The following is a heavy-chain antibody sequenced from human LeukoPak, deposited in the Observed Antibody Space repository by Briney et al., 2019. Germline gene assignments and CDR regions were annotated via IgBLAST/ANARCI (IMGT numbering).Heavy chain of an antibody. Sequence: ASVKVSCKASGYTFTSYDINWVRQATGQGLERMGWMNANSGNTGYAQKFQGRVTTTRNTSISTAYMELSSLRSEDTAVHYCARGVGGGNSYGYLVDDYWGQRTLVTVSS. J-gene: IGHJ4*02. CDR1: GYTFTSYD. D-gene: IGHD5-18*01. V-gene: IGHV1-8*03. CDR2: MNANSGNT. CDR3: ARGVGGGNSYGYLVDDY.